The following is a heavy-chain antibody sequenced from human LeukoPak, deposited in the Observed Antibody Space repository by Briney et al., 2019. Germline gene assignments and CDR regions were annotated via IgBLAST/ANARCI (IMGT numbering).Heavy chain of an antibody. V-gene: IGHV1-69*13. CDR2: IIPIFGTA. D-gene: IGHD3-9*01. Sequence: ASVKVSCKASGGTFSSYAISWVRQAPGQGLEWMGGIIPIFGTANYAQKFQGRVTITADEFTSTAYMELSSLRSEDTAVYYCARVRDYYDILTGYHNHYGMDVWGKGTTVTVSS. J-gene: IGHJ6*04. CDR3: ARVRDYYDILTGYHNHYGMDV. CDR1: GGTFSSYA.